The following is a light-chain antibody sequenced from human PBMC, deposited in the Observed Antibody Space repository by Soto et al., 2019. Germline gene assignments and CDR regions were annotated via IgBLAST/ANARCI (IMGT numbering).Light chain of an antibody. CDR3: QSYDSSLSADV. CDR2: DDN. Sequence: QSVLTQPPSVSGAPGQRVAISCTGSSSNIGAGYDLHWYQHLPGTAPKLLIYDDNNRPSGVPDRFSGSRSGTSASLAITGLQAEDEADYYCQSYDSSLSADVFGTGTKLTVL. CDR1: SSNIGAGYD. V-gene: IGLV1-40*01. J-gene: IGLJ1*01.